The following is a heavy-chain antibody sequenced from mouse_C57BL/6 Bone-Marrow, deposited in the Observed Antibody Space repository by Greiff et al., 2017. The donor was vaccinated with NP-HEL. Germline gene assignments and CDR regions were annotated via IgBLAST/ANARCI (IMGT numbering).Heavy chain of an antibody. CDR3: ASRRKYYYGSSYYFDY. CDR1: GYTFTDHT. J-gene: IGHJ2*01. CDR2: IYPRDGST. V-gene: IGHV1-78*01. Sequence: QVQLQQSDAELVKPGASVKISCKVSGYTFTDHTIHWMKQRPEQGLEWIGYIYPRDGSTKYNEKFKGKATLTADKSSSTAYMQLNSLTSEDSAVYFCASRRKYYYGSSYYFDYWGQGTTLTVSS. D-gene: IGHD1-1*01.